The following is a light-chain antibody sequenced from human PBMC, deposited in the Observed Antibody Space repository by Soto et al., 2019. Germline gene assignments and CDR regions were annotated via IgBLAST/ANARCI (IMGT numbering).Light chain of an antibody. J-gene: IGLJ2*01. V-gene: IGLV2-23*03. CDR3: CSYGGFSTFVL. CDR2: EGS. Sequence: QSALTQPASVSGSPGQSITISCTGTSSDVGSYNLVSWYQRHPGKAPKLLIFEGSKRPSGVSYRFSGSKSGNTASLTISGLQAEDEADYHCCSYGGFSTFVLFGGGTKLTVL. CDR1: SSDVGSYNL.